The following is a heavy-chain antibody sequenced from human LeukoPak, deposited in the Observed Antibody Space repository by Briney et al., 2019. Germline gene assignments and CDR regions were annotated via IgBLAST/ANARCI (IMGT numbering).Heavy chain of an antibody. CDR2: INPSGGST. V-gene: IGHV1-46*01. J-gene: IGHJ4*02. CDR3: AREEWELPFDY. CDR1: GYTFTSYY. D-gene: IGHD1-26*01. Sequence: ASVKVSCKASGYTFTSYYMHWVRQAPGQGLAWMGIINPSGGSTSYAQKFQGRVTMTRDTSTSTVYMELSSLRSEDTAVYYCAREEWELPFDYWGQGTLVTVSS.